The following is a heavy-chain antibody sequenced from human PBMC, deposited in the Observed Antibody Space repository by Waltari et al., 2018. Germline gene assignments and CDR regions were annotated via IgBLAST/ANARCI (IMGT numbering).Heavy chain of an antibody. V-gene: IGHV3-48*03. D-gene: IGHD3-10*01. Sequence: EVQLVESGGGLVQPGGSLRLSCAASGFTFSSYEMNWVRPAPGKGLEWVSYISSSGSTIYYADSVKGRFTISRDNAKNSLYLQMNSLRAEDTAVYYCARVEAPYYYGSGSYYNQFDYWGQGTLVTVSS. CDR3: ARVEAPYYYGSGSYYNQFDY. CDR2: ISSSGSTI. J-gene: IGHJ4*02. CDR1: GFTFSSYE.